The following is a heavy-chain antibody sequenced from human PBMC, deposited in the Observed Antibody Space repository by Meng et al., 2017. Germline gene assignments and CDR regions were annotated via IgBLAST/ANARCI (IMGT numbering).Heavy chain of an antibody. J-gene: IGHJ4*02. CDR2: TYYRSKWYN. CDR1: GDSVSSNSAA. Sequence: GQLQHSGPGLVNPSPTPSRPCATSGDSVSSNSAAWNWIRQSPSRGLELLGRTYYRSKWYNDYAVSVKSRITINPDTSKNQFSLQLNSVTPEDTAVYYCARGVVYAISYFDYWGQGTLVTVSS. V-gene: IGHV6-1*01. CDR3: ARGVVYAISYFDY. D-gene: IGHD2-8*02.